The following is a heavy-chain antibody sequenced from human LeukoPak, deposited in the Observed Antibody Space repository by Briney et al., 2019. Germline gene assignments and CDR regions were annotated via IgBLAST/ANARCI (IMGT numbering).Heavy chain of an antibody. V-gene: IGHV4-31*03. Sequence: SQTLSVTCSVSGGAIDSDGYYWNWIRPHPGKGLEWIGYIYYSGSASYNPSLKSRVTISVDTSKNQFSLRLSSVTAADTAVYYCARGSYYGFSGDSWGQGSLVTVSS. CDR1: GGAIDSDGYY. CDR2: IYYSGSA. D-gene: IGHD3-10*01. J-gene: IGHJ4*02. CDR3: ARGSYYGFSGDS.